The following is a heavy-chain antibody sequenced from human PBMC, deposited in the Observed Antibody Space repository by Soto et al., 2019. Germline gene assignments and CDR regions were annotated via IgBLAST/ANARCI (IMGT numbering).Heavy chain of an antibody. CDR2: IYHSGST. CDR1: GGSISSGGYS. D-gene: IGHD2-2*01. V-gene: IGHV4-30-2*01. J-gene: IGHJ4*02. CDR3: ARSGGYCSSTSCYGYPSGNAGFDY. Sequence: PSETLSLTCAVSGGSISSGGYSWSWIRQPPGKGLERIGYIYHSGSTYYNPSLKSRVTISVDGSKNQFSLKLSSVTAADTAVYYCARSGGYCSSTSCYGYPSGNAGFDYWGQGTLVTVSS.